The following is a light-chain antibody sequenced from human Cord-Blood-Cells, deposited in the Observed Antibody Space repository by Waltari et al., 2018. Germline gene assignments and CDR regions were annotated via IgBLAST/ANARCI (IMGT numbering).Light chain of an antibody. CDR3: CSYAGSSTWV. Sequence: QPALTPPAPVPGSPGQSITLSCPVTSSDVGSYHLVSCYQQPPGRAPKLLLYEGSKRPSGVSNRFAGSKSGNTASLTISGLQAEDEADYYCCSYAGSSTWVFGGGTKLTVL. J-gene: IGLJ3*02. V-gene: IGLV2-23*01. CDR1: SSDVGSYHL. CDR2: EGS.